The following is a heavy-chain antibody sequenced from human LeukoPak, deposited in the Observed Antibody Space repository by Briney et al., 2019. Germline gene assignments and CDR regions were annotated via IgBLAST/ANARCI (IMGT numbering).Heavy chain of an antibody. D-gene: IGHD6-6*01. CDR3: ASEKDSSSLGNSFDY. J-gene: IGHJ4*02. CDR1: GFTFSNYL. Sequence: PGGSLRLSCAASGFTFSNYLMSGVRQAPGKGREGVANIKQDESEKYYVDSVKGRFTISRDNAKNSLYLQMNSLRAEDTAVYFCASEKDSSSLGNSFDYWGQGTLVTVSS. V-gene: IGHV3-7*01. CDR2: IKQDESEK.